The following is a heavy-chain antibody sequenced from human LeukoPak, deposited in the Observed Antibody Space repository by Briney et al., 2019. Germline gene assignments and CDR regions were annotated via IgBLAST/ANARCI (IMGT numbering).Heavy chain of an antibody. Sequence: PGRSLRLSCAASGFTLSSYGMHWVRQAPGKGLEWVAVISYDGSNKYYADSVKGRFTISRDNSKNTLYLQMNSLRAEDTAVYYCARDSDGDGYPYYFDYWGQGTLVTVSS. D-gene: IGHD5-24*01. V-gene: IGHV3-30*03. CDR3: ARDSDGDGYPYYFDY. CDR2: ISYDGSNK. CDR1: GFTLSSYG. J-gene: IGHJ4*02.